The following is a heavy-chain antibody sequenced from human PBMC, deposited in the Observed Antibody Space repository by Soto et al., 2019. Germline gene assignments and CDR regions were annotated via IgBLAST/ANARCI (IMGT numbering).Heavy chain of an antibody. V-gene: IGHV3-30-3*01. CDR1: GFTFSSYA. J-gene: IGHJ4*02. CDR3: ARSRYCSGGSCYYYDY. Sequence: QVQLVESGGGVVQPGRSLRLSCAASGFTFSSYAMHWVRQAPGKGLEWVAVISYDGSNKYYADSVKGRFTISRDNSKNTLYLQMNSLRAEDTAVYYCARSRYCSGGSCYYYDYWGQGTLVTVSS. D-gene: IGHD2-15*01. CDR2: ISYDGSNK.